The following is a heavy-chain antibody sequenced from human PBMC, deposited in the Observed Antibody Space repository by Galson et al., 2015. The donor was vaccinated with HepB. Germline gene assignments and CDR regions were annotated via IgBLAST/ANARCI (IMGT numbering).Heavy chain of an antibody. CDR2: VRNRPNNFAT. V-gene: IGHV3-73*01. CDR3: TRRWEYYASDAFDI. J-gene: IGHJ3*02. Sequence: SLRLSCAASGFAFTGSDLHWVRQASGEGLEWVGRVRNRPNNFATAYAASVKGRFTISRDDSQNTAYRQMTSLKTEDTAVYYCTRRWEYYASDAFDIWGQGTMVTVSS. CDR1: GFAFTGSD. D-gene: IGHD3-10*01.